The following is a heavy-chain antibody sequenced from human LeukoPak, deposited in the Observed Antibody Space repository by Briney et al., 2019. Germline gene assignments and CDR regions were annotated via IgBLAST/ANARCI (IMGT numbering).Heavy chain of an antibody. D-gene: IGHD5-12*01. CDR2: ISGSGGST. V-gene: IGHV3-23*01. J-gene: IGHJ4*02. CDR1: GITISYYA. Sequence: GGSLRLSCAASGITISYYAMSWVRQAPGKGLEWVSDISGSGGSTYYADSVKGRFTISRDNSKNTLYLQMNSLRAEDTAVYYCAGYSGYDYWGQGTLVTVSS. CDR3: AGYSGYDY.